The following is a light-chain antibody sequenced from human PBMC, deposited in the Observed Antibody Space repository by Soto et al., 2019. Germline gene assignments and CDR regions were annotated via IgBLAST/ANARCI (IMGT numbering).Light chain of an antibody. CDR1: SSDVGGYNY. Sequence: QSVLTQPASVSGSPGQSITISCTGTSSDVGGYNYVSWYQQHPGKALKLMIYDVSNRPSGVSNRFSGSKSGNTASLTISGLQAEDEADYYCSSYTSSSTPYVVFGGGTQLTVL. CDR3: SSYTSSSTPYVV. CDR2: DVS. J-gene: IGLJ2*01. V-gene: IGLV2-14*01.